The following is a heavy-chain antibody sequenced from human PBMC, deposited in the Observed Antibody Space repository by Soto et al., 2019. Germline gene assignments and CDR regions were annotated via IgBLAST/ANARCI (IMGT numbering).Heavy chain of an antibody. J-gene: IGHJ6*02. CDR1: GFIFSGSY. CDR2: IHTDGST. CDR3: ARRYYAMDV. Sequence: EVQLVETGGGLIQPGGSLRLSCAASGFIFSGSYMSWVRQAPGKGLEWVSVIHTDGSTYYADSVKGRFTISRDNSKNSLYLQMNSLRAEDTAVYYCARRYYAMDVWGQGTTVTVSS. V-gene: IGHV3-53*02.